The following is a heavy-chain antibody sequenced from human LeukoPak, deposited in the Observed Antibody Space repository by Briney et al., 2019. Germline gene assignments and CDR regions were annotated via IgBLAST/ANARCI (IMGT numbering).Heavy chain of an antibody. V-gene: IGHV3-30*02. CDR3: GEAGSSGLDF. Sequence: PGGSLRLSCAASGFTSSTYAMHWVRQAPGKGLEWVAFIRYDGTNKHYGDSVKGRFTISRDNSKNTLYLQMNSLRAEDTAVYYCGEAGSSGLDFWGQGTLVTVSS. CDR1: GFTSSTYA. CDR2: IRYDGTNK. J-gene: IGHJ4*02. D-gene: IGHD3-10*01.